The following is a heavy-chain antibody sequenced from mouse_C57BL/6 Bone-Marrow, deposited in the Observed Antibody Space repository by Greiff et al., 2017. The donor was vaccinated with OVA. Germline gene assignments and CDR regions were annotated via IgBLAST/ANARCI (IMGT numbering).Heavy chain of an antibody. CDR3: TPYYDYDEGAWFAY. CDR2: IRLKSDNYAT. Sequence: VQLKQSGGGLVQPGGSMKLSCVASGFTFSNYWMNWVRQSPEKGLEWVAQIRLKSDNYATHYAESVKGRFTISRDDSKSSVYLQMNNLRAEDTGIYYCTPYYDYDEGAWFAYWGQGTLVTVSA. J-gene: IGHJ3*01. CDR1: GFTFSNYW. V-gene: IGHV6-3*01. D-gene: IGHD2-4*01.